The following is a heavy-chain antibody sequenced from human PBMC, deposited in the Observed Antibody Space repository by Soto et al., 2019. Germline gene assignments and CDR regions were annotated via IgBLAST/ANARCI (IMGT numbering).Heavy chain of an antibody. D-gene: IGHD3-3*02. CDR3: ARDSDTFFDSGWFGP. J-gene: IGHJ5*02. CDR1: GGSISSYY. V-gene: IGHV4-4*07. Sequence: PSETLSLTCTVSGGSISSYYWSWVRQPSGKGLEWIGRIYTSGSTNYNPSLKNRVTMSVDTSKNQFSLKLSSVTAADTAVYYCARDSDTFFDSGWFGPWGQGTLVTISS. CDR2: IYTSGST.